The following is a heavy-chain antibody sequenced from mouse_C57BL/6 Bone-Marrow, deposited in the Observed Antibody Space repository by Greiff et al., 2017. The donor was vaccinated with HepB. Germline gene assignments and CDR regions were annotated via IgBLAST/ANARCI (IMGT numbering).Heavy chain of an antibody. CDR3: ERKDPPYYAMDY. Sequence: EVQGVESGGGLVKPGGSLKLSCAASGFTFSSYAMSWVRQTPEKRLEWVATISDGGSYTYYPDNVKGRVTISRDNAKNNLYLQMSHLKSEDTAMYYCERKDPPYYAMDYGGQGTSVTVTS. J-gene: IGHJ4*01. CDR1: GFTFSSYA. CDR2: ISDGGSYT. V-gene: IGHV5-4*01.